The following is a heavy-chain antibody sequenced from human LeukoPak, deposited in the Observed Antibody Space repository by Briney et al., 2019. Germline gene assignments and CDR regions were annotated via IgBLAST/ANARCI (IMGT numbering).Heavy chain of an antibody. V-gene: IGHV1-24*01. CDR1: GYTLTELS. J-gene: IGHJ6*03. D-gene: IGHD1-26*01. CDR3: ATSYHRSGSQGPSYYYYYYYMDV. CDR2: FDPEDGET. Sequence: ASVKVSCKVSGYTLTELSMHWVRQAPGKGLEWMGGFDPEDGETIYAQKFQGRVTMTEDTSTDTAYMELSSLRSEDTAVYYCATSYHRSGSQGPSYYYYYYYMDVWGKGTTVTVSS.